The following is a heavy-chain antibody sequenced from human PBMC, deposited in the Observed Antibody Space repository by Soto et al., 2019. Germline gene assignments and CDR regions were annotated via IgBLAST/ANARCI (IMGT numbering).Heavy chain of an antibody. CDR2: ISPMFGAA. V-gene: IGHV1-69*19. CDR1: GGTFNTYA. D-gene: IGHD3-10*01. CDR3: AREVRVHTPAFGY. J-gene: IGHJ4*02. Sequence: QVQLVQSGAAMKKPGSSVKVSCQSSGGTFNTYAMNWVRQAPGQGPEWMGDISPMFGAANYAPKFQGRVTITADGSTGTSCMQLSSLTSEGTGLYFWAREVRVHTPAFGYWGQGTLVTVS.